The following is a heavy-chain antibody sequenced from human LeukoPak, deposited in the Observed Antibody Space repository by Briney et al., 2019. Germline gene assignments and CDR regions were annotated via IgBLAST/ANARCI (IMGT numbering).Heavy chain of an antibody. CDR3: AKGRGQYFDWLIRRLDY. CDR2: ISGSGGST. V-gene: IGHV3-23*01. CDR1: GFTFSSYA. J-gene: IGHJ4*02. D-gene: IGHD3-9*01. Sequence: GGSLRLSCAASGFTFSSYAMSWVRQAPGKGLEWVSAISGSGGSTYYADSVKGRFTISRDNSKNTLYLQMNSLRAEDTAVYYCAKGRGQYFDWLIRRLDYWGQGTLVTVSS.